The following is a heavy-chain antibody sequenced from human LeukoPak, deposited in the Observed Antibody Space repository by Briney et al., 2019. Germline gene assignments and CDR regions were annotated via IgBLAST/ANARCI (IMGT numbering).Heavy chain of an antibody. CDR3: ARAMDY. CDR2: ITTGGPNT. Sequence: QTGGSLRLSCTASGFTFSSYTMSWVRQAPGKGLRWVSTITTGGPNTYYADSVKGRFTVSRDDSKNSWYLQMNSLRAEDTAVYYCARAMDYWGQGTLVTVSS. V-gene: IGHV3-23*01. J-gene: IGHJ4*02. CDR1: GFTFSSYT.